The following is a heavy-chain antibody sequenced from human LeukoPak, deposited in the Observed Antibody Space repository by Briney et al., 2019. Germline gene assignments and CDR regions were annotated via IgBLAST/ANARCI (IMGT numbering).Heavy chain of an antibody. J-gene: IGHJ4*02. CDR1: GGSISSSSYF. D-gene: IGHD3-22*01. V-gene: IGHV4-30-4*01. Sequence: PSETLSLTCTVSGGSISSSSYFWSWIRQPPGKGLEWIGYIYHSGNTYYNPSLKSRVTISVDTSKNQFSLKLSSVTAADTAVYYCARAGRYYFANSPDYWGQGTLVTVSS. CDR3: ARAGRYYFANSPDY. CDR2: IYHSGNT.